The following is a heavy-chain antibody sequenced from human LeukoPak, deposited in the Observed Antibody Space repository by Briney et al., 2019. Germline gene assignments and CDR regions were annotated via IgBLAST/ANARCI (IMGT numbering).Heavy chain of an antibody. CDR2: ISGDGGST. Sequence: GESLRLSCAASGFTFDDYDIHWVRQAPGKGLEWVSLISGDGGSTYYADSVKGRFTISRDNSKNSLYLQMNSLRTEDTALYYCAKAWFGERSGGGFDYWGQGTLVTVSS. J-gene: IGHJ4*02. D-gene: IGHD3-10*01. V-gene: IGHV3-43*02. CDR1: GFTFDDYD. CDR3: AKAWFGERSGGGFDY.